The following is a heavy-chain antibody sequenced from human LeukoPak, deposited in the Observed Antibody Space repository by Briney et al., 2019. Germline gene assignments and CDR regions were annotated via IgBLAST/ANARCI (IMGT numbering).Heavy chain of an antibody. V-gene: IGHV3-23*01. CDR2: ISGSGATT. D-gene: IGHD5-12*01. CDR3: ARDLKSGYVDS. J-gene: IGHJ4*02. Sequence: PGGSLRLSCAASGFTFSSCAMTWVRQAPGKGLEWVSSISGSGATTYYADSVKGRFTISRDNSKNTVVLQMNSLRGEDTAVYYCARDLKSGYVDSWGQGTLVTVSS. CDR1: GFTFSSCA.